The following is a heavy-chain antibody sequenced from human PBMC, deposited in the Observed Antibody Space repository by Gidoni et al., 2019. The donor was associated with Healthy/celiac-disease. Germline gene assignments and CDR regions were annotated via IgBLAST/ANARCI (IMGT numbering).Heavy chain of an antibody. CDR3: ARGGTLLWFGELLSGYNWFDP. J-gene: IGHJ5*02. V-gene: IGHV4-34*01. D-gene: IGHD3-10*01. CDR1: GGSFSGYY. Sequence: QVQLQQWGAGLLKPSETLSLTCAVYGGSFSGYYWSWIRQPPGKGLEWIGEINPSGSTNYNPSLKSRVTVSVDTSKNQFSLKLSSVTAADTAVYYCARGGTLLWFGELLSGYNWFDPWGQGTLVTVSS. CDR2: INPSGST.